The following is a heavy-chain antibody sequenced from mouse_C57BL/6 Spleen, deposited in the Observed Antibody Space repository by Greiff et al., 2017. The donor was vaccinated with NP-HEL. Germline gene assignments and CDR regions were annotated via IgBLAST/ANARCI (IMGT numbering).Heavy chain of an antibody. D-gene: IGHD1-1*01. CDR3: TRCTVVASYYFDD. CDR2: IDPETGGT. J-gene: IGHJ2*01. V-gene: IGHV1-15*01. Sequence: VQLQQSGAELVRPGASVTLSCKASGYTFTDYEMHWVKQTPVHGLEWIGAIDPETGGTAYNQKFKGKAILTADKSSSTAYMELRSLTSEDSAVYYCTRCTVVASYYFDDWGQGTTLTVSS. CDR1: GYTFTDYE.